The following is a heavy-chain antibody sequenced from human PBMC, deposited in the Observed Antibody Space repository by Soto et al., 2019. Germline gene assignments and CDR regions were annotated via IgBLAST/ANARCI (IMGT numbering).Heavy chain of an antibody. D-gene: IGHD1-1*01. J-gene: IGHJ6*03. Sequence: SETRSLTCTVCGSSISNRNYHSDWIRQPPGKGLEWIANIYYSGSTQYNPSLKSRVTISVDTSKIQFSLKLTSVTAADTAVYYCVALPGKWTCYYFYMDVWGKGSTVT. CDR2: IYYSGST. CDR3: VALPGKWTCYYFYMDV. CDR1: GSSISNRNYH. V-gene: IGHV4-39*01.